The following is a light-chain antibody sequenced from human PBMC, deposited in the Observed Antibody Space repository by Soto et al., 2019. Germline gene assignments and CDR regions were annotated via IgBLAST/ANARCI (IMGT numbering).Light chain of an antibody. V-gene: IGLV1-44*01. CDR2: GNT. Sequence: QSALTQPPSASGTPGQRVTISCSGTTSNIGRSTVSWYQQFPGAAPKLLIYGNTQRPLGVPVRFSGSKSDTSAFLAISGLQSEDEADYHCATWNDGIFVFGIGTKVTVL. CDR1: TSNIGRST. CDR3: ATWNDGIFV. J-gene: IGLJ1*01.